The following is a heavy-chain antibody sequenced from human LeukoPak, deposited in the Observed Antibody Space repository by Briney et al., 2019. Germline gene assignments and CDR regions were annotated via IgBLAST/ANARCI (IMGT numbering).Heavy chain of an antibody. D-gene: IGHD5-18*01. CDR1: GFTFSSYA. CDR2: ISGSGDKT. Sequence: GGSLRLSCAASGFTFSSYAMFWVRQAPGKGLEWVSGISGSGDKTYYADPVKGRFTISRDNSKNTVYLQSNSLRVEDTALYYCARVRYNSGYIFDSWGQGTLVAVSS. J-gene: IGHJ4*02. CDR3: ARVRYNSGYIFDS. V-gene: IGHV3-23*01.